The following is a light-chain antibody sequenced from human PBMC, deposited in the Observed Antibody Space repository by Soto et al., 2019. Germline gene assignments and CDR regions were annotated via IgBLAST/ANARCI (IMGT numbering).Light chain of an antibody. CDR2: DAY. V-gene: IGKV3-11*01. J-gene: IGKJ1*01. CDR3: QKRSNWHPT. CDR1: QSVSSY. Sequence: VLTHSPAAVSTPPVRRTNLSFIASQSVSSYLAWYQQKPGQANRLLIYDAYNRATGIPARFSGSGSGTDFTLTISSIEPEDFAVYYCQKRSNWHPTLGKGTKVAIK.